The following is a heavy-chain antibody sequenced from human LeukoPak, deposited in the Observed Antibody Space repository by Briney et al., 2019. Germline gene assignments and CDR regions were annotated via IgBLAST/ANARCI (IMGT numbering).Heavy chain of an antibody. V-gene: IGHV1-2*02. Sequence: ASVTVSCTASGYTFTAYYIHWARQAPGQGLEWMGWISPNSGGTDYAQKFQGRVTMTRDTSINTAYVELSSLTSDDTAVYYCAIQPWGSGNNWYFDLWGRGTLVTVSS. J-gene: IGHJ2*01. CDR1: GYTFTAYY. CDR3: AIQPWGSGNNWYFDL. D-gene: IGHD7-27*01. CDR2: ISPNSGGT.